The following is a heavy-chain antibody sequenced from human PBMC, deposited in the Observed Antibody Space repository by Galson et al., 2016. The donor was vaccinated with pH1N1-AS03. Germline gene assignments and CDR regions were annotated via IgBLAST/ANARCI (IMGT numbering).Heavy chain of an antibody. CDR3: VRESEISGVVFFNY. D-gene: IGHD3-3*01. CDR2: ISAYYGDT. V-gene: IGHV1-18*01. Sequence: SCKASGYTFTTYGISWVRQAPGQGLERMGWISAYYGDTHFAHKFQERVTLTRDTSTATAYMELRNLRSDDTAVYYCVRESEISGVVFFNYWGQGTLVTVTS. CDR1: GYTFTTYG. J-gene: IGHJ4*02.